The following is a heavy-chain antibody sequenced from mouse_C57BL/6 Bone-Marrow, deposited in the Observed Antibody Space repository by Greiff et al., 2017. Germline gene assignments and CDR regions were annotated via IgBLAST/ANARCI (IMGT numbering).Heavy chain of an antibody. D-gene: IGHD1-1*01. CDR1: GYTFTSYW. CDR3: ARGDYGSSYPAWFAY. J-gene: IGHJ3*01. Sequence: QVHVKQSGAELVRPGTSVKLSCKASGYTFTSYWMHWVKQRPGQGLEWIGVIDPSDSYTNYNQKFKGKATLTVDTSSSTAYMQLSSLTSEDSAVYYCARGDYGSSYPAWFAYWGQGTLVTVSA. CDR2: IDPSDSYT. V-gene: IGHV1-59*01.